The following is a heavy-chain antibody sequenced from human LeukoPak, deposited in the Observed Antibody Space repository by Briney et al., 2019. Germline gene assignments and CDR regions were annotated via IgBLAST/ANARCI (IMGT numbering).Heavy chain of an antibody. V-gene: IGHV4-38-2*02. J-gene: IGHJ3*02. CDR2: IYHSGST. CDR1: GYSISSGYY. CDR3: ARDAESYDLWSGYSFDI. D-gene: IGHD3-3*01. Sequence: SETLSLTCAVSGYSISSGYYWGWIRQPPGKGLEWIGNIYHSGSTYYNPSLKSRVTMSVDTSNNQFSLKLSSVTAADTAVYYCARDAESYDLWSGYSFDIWGQGTIVTVSS.